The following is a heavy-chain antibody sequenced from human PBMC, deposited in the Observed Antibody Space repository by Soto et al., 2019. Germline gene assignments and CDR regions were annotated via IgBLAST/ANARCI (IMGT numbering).Heavy chain of an antibody. D-gene: IGHD3-3*01. CDR2: IYYSGST. CDR3: ARHGNTRNWFDP. Sequence: SETLSLTCTVSGGSISSYYWSWIRQPPGKGLEWIGYIYYSGSTNYNPSLKSRVTISVDTSKNQFSLKLSSVTAADTAVYYCARHGNTRNWFDPCGQGPLVTVSS. CDR1: GGSISSYY. V-gene: IGHV4-59*08. J-gene: IGHJ5*02.